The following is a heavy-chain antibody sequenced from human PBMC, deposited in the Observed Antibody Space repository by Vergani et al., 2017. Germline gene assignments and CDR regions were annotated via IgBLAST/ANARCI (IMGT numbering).Heavy chain of an antibody. CDR3: ARDRVDIVATTTYYYYYYCMDV. J-gene: IGHJ6*02. CDR2: IYSGGST. V-gene: IGHV3-53*04. CDR1: GFTVSSNY. D-gene: IGHD5-12*01. Sequence: EVQLVESGGGLVQPGGSLRLSCAASGFTVSSNYMSWVRQAPGKGLEWVSVIYSGGSTYYADSVEGRFTISRHNSKNTLYLQMNSLRAEDTAVYYCARDRVDIVATTTYYYYYYCMDVWGQGTTVTVSS.